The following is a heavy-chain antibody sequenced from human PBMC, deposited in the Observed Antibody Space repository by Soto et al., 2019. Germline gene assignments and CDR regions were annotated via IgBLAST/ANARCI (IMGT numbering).Heavy chain of an antibody. CDR2: ISYDGSNK. CDR1: GFSLANFP. D-gene: IGHD1-26*01. J-gene: IGHJ6*02. V-gene: IGHV3-30*18. Sequence: PGGSLRLSCVGSGFSLANFPMNWVRQAPGKGLEWVAVISYDGSNKYYADSVKGRFTISRDNSKNTLYLQMNSLRAEDTAVYYCAKGKEPPQTHGMDVWGQGTKGTV. CDR3: AKGKEPPQTHGMDV.